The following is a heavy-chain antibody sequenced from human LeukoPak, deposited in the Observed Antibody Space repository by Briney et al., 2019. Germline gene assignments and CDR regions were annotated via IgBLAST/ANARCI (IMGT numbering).Heavy chain of an antibody. CDR3: ARQGDSYGFGAFDI. Sequence: GGSLRLSCAASGFTVTDNYMNWVRQSSGKGLEWVSVIYSGGSTYYADSVKGRFTISRDNSKNTLYLQMNSLRAEDTAVYYCARQGDSYGFGAFDIWGQGTMVTVSS. V-gene: IGHV3-53*01. D-gene: IGHD5-18*01. J-gene: IGHJ3*02. CDR2: IYSGGST. CDR1: GFTVTDNY.